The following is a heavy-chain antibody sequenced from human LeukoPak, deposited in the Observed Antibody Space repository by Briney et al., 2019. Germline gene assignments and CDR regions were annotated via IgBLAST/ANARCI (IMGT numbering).Heavy chain of an antibody. D-gene: IGHD3-10*01. J-gene: IGHJ3*01. CDR2: IKQDGSET. V-gene: IGHV3-7*03. CDR3: ARADYYGGGIFYYYGSDL. Sequence: GGSLRLSCAASGFTFSNYWMNWVRQAPGKGLECLANIKQDGSETYYADSVKGRFTISRDNAKNSLYLQMNSLRAEDTAVYYCARADYYGGGIFYYYGSDLWGQGTMVTVSS. CDR1: GFTFSNYW.